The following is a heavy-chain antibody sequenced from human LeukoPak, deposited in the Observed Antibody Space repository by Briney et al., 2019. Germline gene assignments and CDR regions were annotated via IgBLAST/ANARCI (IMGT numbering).Heavy chain of an antibody. D-gene: IGHD6-6*01. CDR3: ARDSNSSSFDY. Sequence: ASVKVSCKASGYTFTSHYMHWVRQAPGQGLEWVGIINPSDGSTTSAQKFQGRVTVTRDTSTSTVYMELSSLRSEDTAVYYCARDSNSSSFDYWGQGILVTVSS. CDR1: GYTFTSHY. J-gene: IGHJ4*02. CDR2: INPSDGST. V-gene: IGHV1-46*01.